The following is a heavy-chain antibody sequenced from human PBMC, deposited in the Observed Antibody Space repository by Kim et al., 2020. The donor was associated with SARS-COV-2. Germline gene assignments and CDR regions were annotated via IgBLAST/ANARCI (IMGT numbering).Heavy chain of an antibody. J-gene: IGHJ6*02. Sequence: GGSLRLSCAASGFTFSSYAMSWVRQAPGKGLEWVSAISGSGGSTYYADSVKGRFTISRDNSKNTLYLQMNSLRAEDTAVYYCAKAALGKDYYGSGSYGAYYYYGMDVWGQGTTVTVSS. V-gene: IGHV3-23*01. CDR1: GFTFSSYA. CDR2: ISGSGGST. D-gene: IGHD3-10*01. CDR3: AKAALGKDYYGSGSYGAYYYYGMDV.